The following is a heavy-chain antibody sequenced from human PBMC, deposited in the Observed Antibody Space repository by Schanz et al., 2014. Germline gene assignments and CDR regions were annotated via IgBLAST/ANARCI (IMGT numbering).Heavy chain of an antibody. J-gene: IGHJ3*01. Sequence: VQLVESGGGLVQPGGSLRLSCVASGFSFSNYSMNWVRQAPGKGLEWLSHISGSGGDSVDYADSVKGRFTISRDNTRNSLYLQMNSLRVDDTAVYYCASSRTRYCSSTSCVPGAFDFWGQGTLVTVSS. CDR1: GFSFSNYS. CDR2: ISGSGGDSV. V-gene: IGHV3-48*04. CDR3: ASSRTRYCSSTSCVPGAFDF. D-gene: IGHD2-2*01.